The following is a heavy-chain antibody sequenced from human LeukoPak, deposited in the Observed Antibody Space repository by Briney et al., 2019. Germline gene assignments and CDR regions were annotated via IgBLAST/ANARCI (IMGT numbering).Heavy chain of an antibody. V-gene: IGHV1-18*01. CDR2: ISAYNGNT. D-gene: IGHD2-2*01. CDR1: GYTFTSYG. CDR3: ARGGGVVPADKENAFDI. J-gene: IGHJ3*02. Sequence: ASVKVSCKASGYTFTSYGISWVRQAPGQGLEWMGWISAYNGNTNYAQKLQGRVTMTTDTSTSTAYMELRSLGSDDTAVYYCARGGGVVPADKENAFDIWGQGTMVTVSS.